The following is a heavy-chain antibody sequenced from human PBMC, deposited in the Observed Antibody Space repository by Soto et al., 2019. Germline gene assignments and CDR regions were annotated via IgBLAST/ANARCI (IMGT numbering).Heavy chain of an antibody. CDR3: ARDQSNLGIDS. Sequence: GGSMRLSCTASGLNVISYYMSWVRQAPGKGLEWVSVIYSTGKTYYADSVKGRFTISRDNSKNTLYLQMNSLRAEDTALYYCARDQSNLGIDSWGQGTLVTVSS. CDR1: GLNVISYY. J-gene: IGHJ5*01. CDR2: IYSTGKT. V-gene: IGHV3-53*01. D-gene: IGHD3-16*01.